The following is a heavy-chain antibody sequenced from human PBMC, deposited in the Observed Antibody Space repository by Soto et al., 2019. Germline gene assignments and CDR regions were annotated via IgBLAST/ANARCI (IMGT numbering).Heavy chain of an antibody. CDR1: VGSINIDDFY. CDR3: AREKDYNNYGDA. CDR2: IYYSGST. Sequence: SETLSVTCTFSVGSINIDDFYWSWIRQPPGQGLEWIGYIYYSGSTYYNPSLKSRVTMSVDTSKNQFSLKLTSVTAADTAVYYCAREKDYNNYGDAWGQGTMVTVSS. J-gene: IGHJ5*02. V-gene: IGHV4-30-4*01. D-gene: IGHD4-4*01.